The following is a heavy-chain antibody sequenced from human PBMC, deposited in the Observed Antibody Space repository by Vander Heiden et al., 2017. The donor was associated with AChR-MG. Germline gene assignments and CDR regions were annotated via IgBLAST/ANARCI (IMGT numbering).Heavy chain of an antibody. J-gene: IGHJ1*01. CDR2: ISSSSSYI. Sequence: EVQLVESGGGLVKPGGYLRLSCAASGFTFSSYHMNWVRRAPGKGLEWVSSISSSSSYIYYADSVKGRFTISRDNAKNSLYLQMNSLRAEDTAVYYCASAYCSGGSCFYKEEYFQHWGQGTLVTVSS. CDR1: GFTFSSYH. D-gene: IGHD2-15*01. V-gene: IGHV3-21*01. CDR3: ASAYCSGGSCFYKEEYFQH.